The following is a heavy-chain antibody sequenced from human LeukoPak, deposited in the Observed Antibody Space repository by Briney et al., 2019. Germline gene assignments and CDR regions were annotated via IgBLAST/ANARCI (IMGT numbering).Heavy chain of an antibody. J-gene: IGHJ4*02. D-gene: IGHD3-22*01. CDR3: AREVVDMKYYFDY. CDR1: GGSISSGDYY. CDR2: IYYSGST. V-gene: IGHV4-30-4*08. Sequence: PSETLSLXCTVSGGSISSGDYYWSWIRQPPGKGLEWIGYIYYSGSTYYNPSLKSRVTISVDTSKNQFSLKLSSVTAADTAVYYCAREVVDMKYYFDYWGQGTLVTVSS.